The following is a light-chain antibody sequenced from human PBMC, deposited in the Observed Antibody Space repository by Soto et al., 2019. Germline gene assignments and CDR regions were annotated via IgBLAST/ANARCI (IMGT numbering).Light chain of an antibody. CDR1: QSVSSN. CDR3: QQHNNWPPWT. V-gene: IGKV3-15*01. J-gene: IGKJ1*01. Sequence: EIVMTQSPATLSVSPGERATLSCRASQSVSSNLVWYQQKPGQAPRLLMYGASTRATGIPDRFSGSGSGTSFTLTISSLQSEDFAVYYCQQHNNWPPWTFGQGTKVEIK. CDR2: GAS.